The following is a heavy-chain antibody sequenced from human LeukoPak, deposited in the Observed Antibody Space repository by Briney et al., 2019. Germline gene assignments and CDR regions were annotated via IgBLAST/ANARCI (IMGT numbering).Heavy chain of an antibody. CDR3: AKDKGYYGSAIFDY. CDR1: GFTFSSYA. V-gene: IGHV3-23*01. D-gene: IGHD3-10*01. Sequence: GGSLRLSCAASGFTFSSYAMSWVRQAPGKGLEWVSAISGSGGSTYYADSVKGRFTISRDNSKNTLYLQMNSLRAEDTAVYDCAKDKGYYGSAIFDYWGQGTLVTVSS. CDR2: ISGSGGST. J-gene: IGHJ4*02.